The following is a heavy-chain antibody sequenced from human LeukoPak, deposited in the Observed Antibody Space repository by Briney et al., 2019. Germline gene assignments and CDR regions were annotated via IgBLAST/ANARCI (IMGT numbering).Heavy chain of an antibody. CDR3: AKDSLPWKIFAGFDY. Sequence: GGSLRLSCAASGYTFTTYAMSWVRQAPGKGLEWVSAIIGSSGTTYYADSVKGRFTISRDNSKNTLYLQMNSLRAEDTAVYYCAKDSLPWKIFAGFDYWGQGTLVTVSS. J-gene: IGHJ4*02. D-gene: IGHD3-3*01. CDR1: GYTFTTYA. CDR2: IIGSSGTT. V-gene: IGHV3-23*01.